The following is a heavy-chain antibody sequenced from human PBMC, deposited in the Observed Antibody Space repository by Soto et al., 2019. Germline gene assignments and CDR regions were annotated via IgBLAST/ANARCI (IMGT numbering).Heavy chain of an antibody. CDR2: IYSGGST. D-gene: IGHD3-16*01. J-gene: IGHJ4*02. CDR1: GFTVSAKY. Sequence: EVQLVESGGGLVQPGGSLRLSCAASGFTVSAKYMSWVRQAPGKGLEWVSVIYSGGSTFYADSVRGRFTISRDNSKNTVNLQMNSLRPEDTAVFYCARDPWAADYWGQGTLVTVSS. CDR3: ARDPWAADY. V-gene: IGHV3-66*01.